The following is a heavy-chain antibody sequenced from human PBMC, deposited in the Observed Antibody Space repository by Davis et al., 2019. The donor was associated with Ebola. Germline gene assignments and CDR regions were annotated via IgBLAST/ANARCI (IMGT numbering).Heavy chain of an antibody. J-gene: IGHJ5*02. Sequence: PGGSLRLSCAGSGLTFSSYNMNWIRQAPGKGLEWVSSISATARYTYYADSVEGRFTIPRDNARDSVYLQMNSLRVEDTAIYFCAGDIRRGENYGWFDPWGHGTLVTVSS. V-gene: IGHV3-21*06. CDR3: AGDIRRGENYGWFDP. D-gene: IGHD4/OR15-4a*01. CDR1: GLTFSSYN. CDR2: ISATARYT.